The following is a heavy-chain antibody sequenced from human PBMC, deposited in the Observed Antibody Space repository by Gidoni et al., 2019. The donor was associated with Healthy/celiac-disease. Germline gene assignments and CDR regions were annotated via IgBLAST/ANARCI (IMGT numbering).Heavy chain of an antibody. CDR2: ISGSGGST. Sequence: EVQLLESGGGLVQPGGSLRLSCAASGFTFSSYAISWVRQAPGKGLEWVSAISGSGGSTYYADPVKGRFTISRDNSKNTLYLQMNSLRAEDTAVYYCAKARTQRASTVTTGLRRYYYGMDVWGQGTTVTVSS. J-gene: IGHJ6*02. CDR3: AKARTQRASTVTTGLRRYYYGMDV. D-gene: IGHD4-17*01. V-gene: IGHV3-23*01. CDR1: GFTFSSYA.